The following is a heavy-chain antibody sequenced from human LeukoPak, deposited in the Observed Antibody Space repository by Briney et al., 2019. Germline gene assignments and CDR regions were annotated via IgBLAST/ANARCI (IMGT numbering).Heavy chain of an antibody. D-gene: IGHD3-16*01. J-gene: IGHJ4*02. V-gene: IGHV3-11*04. CDR3: ARGGILITFGAIDC. Sequence: GGSLRLSCAASGFTFSDYYMSWIRQAPGKGLEWVSYIISSGSTKYYADSVKGRFTISRDNAKNSLYLQMNSLRAEDTAVYYCARGGILITFGAIDCWGQGTLVTVSS. CDR1: GFTFSDYY. CDR2: IISSGSTK.